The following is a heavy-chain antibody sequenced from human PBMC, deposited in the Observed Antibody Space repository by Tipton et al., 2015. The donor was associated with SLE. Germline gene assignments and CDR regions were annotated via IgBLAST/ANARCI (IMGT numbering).Heavy chain of an antibody. J-gene: IGHJ6*03. V-gene: IGHV3-15*01. CDR1: GFTFSNAW. CDR2: IKSKTDGGTT. D-gene: IGHD3-22*01. Sequence: GPLRLSCAASGFTFSNAWMSWVRQAPGKGLEWVGRIKSKTDGGTTDYAAPVKGRFTISRDDSKNTLYLQMNSLKTEDTAVYSCTTYESSGHYFYYYYKDVWGKGTTVTVSS. CDR3: TTYESSGHYFYYYYKDV.